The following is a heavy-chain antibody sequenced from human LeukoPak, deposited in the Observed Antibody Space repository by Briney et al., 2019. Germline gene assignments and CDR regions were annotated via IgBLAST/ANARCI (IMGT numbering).Heavy chain of an antibody. CDR2: INPDSGGT. CDR1: GYTFTGYY. V-gene: IGHV1-2*02. CDR3: ARPSKGVVPAANPYYYYMDV. D-gene: IGHD2-2*01. J-gene: IGHJ6*03. Sequence: ASVKVSCKASGYTFTGYYMHWVRQAPGQGLEWMGWINPDSGGTNYAQKFQGRVTITTDESTSTAYMELSSLRSEDTAVYYCARPSKGVVPAANPYYYYMDVWGKGTTVTVSS.